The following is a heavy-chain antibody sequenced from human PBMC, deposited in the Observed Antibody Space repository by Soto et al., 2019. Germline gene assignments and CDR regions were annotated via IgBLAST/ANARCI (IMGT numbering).Heavy chain of an antibody. CDR3: ARDRLYYSNYVFDY. D-gene: IGHD4-4*01. CDR1: GFTFSSYG. J-gene: IGHJ4*02. CDR2: IWYDGSNK. Sequence: GGSLRLSCAASGFTFSSYGMHWVRQAPGKGLEWVAVIWYDGSNKYYADSVKGRFTISRDNSKNTLYLQMNSLRAEDTAVYYCARDRLYYSNYVFDYWGQGTLVTVSS. V-gene: IGHV3-33*01.